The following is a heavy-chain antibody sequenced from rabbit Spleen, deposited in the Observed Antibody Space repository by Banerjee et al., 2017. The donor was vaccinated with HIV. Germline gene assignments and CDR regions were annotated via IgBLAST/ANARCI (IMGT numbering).Heavy chain of an antibody. Sequence: QEQLEESGGDLVKPEGSLTLTCTASGFSFSDSYWICWVRQAPGKGLEWIACIYAGSRGSTYYASWAKGRFTISKTSSTTVTLQMTSLTAADTATYFCARDGDSHSKIIAFDLWGPGTLVTVS. D-gene: IGHD7-1*01. CDR1: GFSFSDSYW. CDR2: IYAGSRGST. CDR3: ARDGDSHSKIIAFDL. V-gene: IGHV1S45*01. J-gene: IGHJ4*01.